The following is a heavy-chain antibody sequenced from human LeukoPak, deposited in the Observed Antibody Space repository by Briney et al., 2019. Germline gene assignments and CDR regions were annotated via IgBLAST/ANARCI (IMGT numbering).Heavy chain of an antibody. CDR1: GGSISSGDYY. J-gene: IGHJ4*02. D-gene: IGHD3-3*01. V-gene: IGHV4-30-4*01. CDR3: ARGRTRDYDFWSGPPVLGLDY. Sequence: SETLSLTCTVSGGSISSGDYYWSWIRQPPGTGLEWLGYIYYSGSTYYNPSLKSRVTISVDTSKNQFSLKLSSVTAADTAVYYCARGRTRDYDFWSGPPVLGLDYWGQGTLVTVSS. CDR2: IYYSGST.